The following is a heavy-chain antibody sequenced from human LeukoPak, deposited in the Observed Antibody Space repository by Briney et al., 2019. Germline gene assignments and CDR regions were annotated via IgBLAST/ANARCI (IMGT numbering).Heavy chain of an antibody. J-gene: IGHJ4*02. Sequence: SETLSLTCTVSGGSISSSSYYWGWIRQPPGKRPEWIGTIYYTGSTYYNPSLKSRVTISVDASKNQFSLILSSVTAADTAVYYCARRPGSGSRHFDYWGQGTLVTVSS. V-gene: IGHV4-39*01. CDR2: IYYTGST. CDR1: GGSISSSSYY. CDR3: ARRPGSGSRHFDY. D-gene: IGHD3-10*01.